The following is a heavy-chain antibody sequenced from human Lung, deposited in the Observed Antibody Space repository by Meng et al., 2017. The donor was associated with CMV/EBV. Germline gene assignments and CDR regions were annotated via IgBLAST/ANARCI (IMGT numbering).Heavy chain of an antibody. D-gene: IGHD4-17*01. CDR3: ARGNYGDYHYYGMDV. J-gene: IGHJ6*02. V-gene: IGHV1-69*05. CDR2: IIPIFGTA. Sequence: SVKVSCKASGGTFSSYAISWVRQAPGQGLEWMGGIIPIFGTANYAQKFQGRVTITTDESTSTAYMELSSLRSEDTAVYYCARGNYGDYHYYGMDVWGQRXTVTVSS. CDR1: GGTFSSYA.